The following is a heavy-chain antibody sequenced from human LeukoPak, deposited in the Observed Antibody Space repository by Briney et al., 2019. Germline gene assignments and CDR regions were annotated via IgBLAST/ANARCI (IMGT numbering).Heavy chain of an antibody. J-gene: IGHJ4*02. D-gene: IGHD3-9*01. V-gene: IGHV1-46*01. CDR1: GYTFTSYY. CDR2: INPSGGST. CDR3: ARCGEPSYDIWTGYSRFDY. Sequence: GASVKVSCKASGYTFTSYYMHWVRQAPGQGLEWMGIINPSGGSTSYAQKFQGRVTMTRDTSTSTVYMELSSLRSEDTAVYYCARCGEPSYDIWTGYSRFDYWGQGTLVTVSS.